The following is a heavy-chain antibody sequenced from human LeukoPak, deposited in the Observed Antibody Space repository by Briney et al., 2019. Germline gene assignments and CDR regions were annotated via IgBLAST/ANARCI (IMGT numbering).Heavy chain of an antibody. CDR3: ARRGYSSGWYGFDY. CDR2: INHSGST. CDR1: GGSISSGSYY. J-gene: IGHJ4*02. Sequence: PSETLSLTCTVSGGSISSGSYYWSWIRQPAGKGLEWIGEINHSGSTNYNPSLKSRVTISVDTSKNQFSLKLSSVTAADTAVYYCARRGYSSGWYGFDYWGQGTLVTVSS. V-gene: IGHV4-61*10. D-gene: IGHD6-19*01.